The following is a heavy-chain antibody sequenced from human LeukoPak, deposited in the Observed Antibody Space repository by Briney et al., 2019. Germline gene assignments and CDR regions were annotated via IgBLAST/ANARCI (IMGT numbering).Heavy chain of an antibody. J-gene: IGHJ5*02. Sequence: PGGSLRLSCAASGFTFSSYAMSWVRQAPGKGLEWVSGISWNSGSIGYADSVKGRFTISRDNAKNSLYLQMNSLRAEDTAVYYCARDTQLGWFDPWGQGTLVTVSS. CDR3: ARDTQLGWFDP. CDR1: GFTFSSYA. D-gene: IGHD3-10*01. V-gene: IGHV3-20*04. CDR2: ISWNSGSI.